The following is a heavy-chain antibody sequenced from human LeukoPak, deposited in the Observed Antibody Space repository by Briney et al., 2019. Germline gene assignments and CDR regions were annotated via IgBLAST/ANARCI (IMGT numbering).Heavy chain of an antibody. CDR3: ARGTGTFDF. Sequence: SQTLSLTCAISGDSVSSSSAAWSWIRQSPSRGLEWLGRTYYRSKWYNDYANSVKSRTSINSDTSKNQISLQLNSVTPEDTAVYYCARGTGTFDFWGQGTLVTVSS. CDR1: GDSVSSSSAA. CDR2: TYYRSKWYN. D-gene: IGHD3-10*01. J-gene: IGHJ4*02. V-gene: IGHV6-1*01.